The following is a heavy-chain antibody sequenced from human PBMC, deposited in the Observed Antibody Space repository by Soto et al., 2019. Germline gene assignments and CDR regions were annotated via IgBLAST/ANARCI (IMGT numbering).Heavy chain of an antibody. Sequence: PGGSLTLSCAASGFTFSSYWMPCVRQAPGKGLVWVSRSNSDGSITSYADSVKGRFTISRDNAKNTLYLQMNSLRAEDTAVYYCARALGVFEYWGQGTMVTVSS. J-gene: IGHJ4*02. D-gene: IGHD3-10*01. CDR3: ARALGVFEY. V-gene: IGHV3-74*01. CDR1: GFTFSSYW. CDR2: SNSDGSIT.